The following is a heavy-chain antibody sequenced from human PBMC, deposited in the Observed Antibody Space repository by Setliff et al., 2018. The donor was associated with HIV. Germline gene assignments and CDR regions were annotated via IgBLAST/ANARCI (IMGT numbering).Heavy chain of an antibody. CDR3: VRERRTPSYSTSSGRTYQYNMDV. D-gene: IGHD2-21*01. CDR2: IYHTGSA. CDR1: GGFSSSTNW. V-gene: IGHV4-4*02. Sequence: SETLSLTCAVSGGFSSSTNWWGWVRQSPGKGLEWIGEIYHTGSANYNPSLTGRVIISGDKSKNQFSLKLKSLTAADTALYYCVRERRTPSYSTSSGRTYQYNMDVWGKGTTVTVS. J-gene: IGHJ6*03.